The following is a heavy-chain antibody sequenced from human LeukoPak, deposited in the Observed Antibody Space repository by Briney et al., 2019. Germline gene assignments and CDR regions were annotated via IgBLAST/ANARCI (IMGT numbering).Heavy chain of an antibody. CDR3: AKDLRDCSSTSCYTNYYSGMDV. Sequence: GGSLSLSCAASGFTFSSYALSWVRQAPGKGLEWVSAIRGSGGSTYYADSVKGRFTISRDNSKNTLYLQMNSLRAEDTAVYYCAKDLRDCSSTSCYTNYYSGMDVWGQGTTVTVSS. CDR1: GFTFSSYA. D-gene: IGHD2-2*02. V-gene: IGHV3-23*01. J-gene: IGHJ6*02. CDR2: IRGSGGST.